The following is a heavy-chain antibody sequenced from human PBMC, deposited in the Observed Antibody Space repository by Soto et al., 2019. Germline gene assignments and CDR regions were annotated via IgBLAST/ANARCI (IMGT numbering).Heavy chain of an antibody. J-gene: IGHJ5*02. CDR1: GFTFSRFW. CDR3: TRNGSYSWEMNWFDP. CDR2: INSDGSST. V-gene: IGHV3-74*01. Sequence: EVQLVESGGGLVQPGGSLRLSCAASGFTFSRFWLHWGRQAPGKGLVWVSQINSDGSSTNYADSVKGRFTISRDNVKNTLYLQMSSLRAADTAVYYCTRNGSYSWEMNWFDPWGQGTLVTVSS. D-gene: IGHD1-26*01.